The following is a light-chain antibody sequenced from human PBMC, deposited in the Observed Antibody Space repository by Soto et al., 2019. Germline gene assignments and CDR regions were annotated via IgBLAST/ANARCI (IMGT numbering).Light chain of an antibody. CDR2: GVT. J-gene: IGLJ1*01. Sequence: QSALTQPASVSGSPGQSITISCTGSSSDVGHSNHVSWYQQHPGKAPKLIIYGVTNRPSGISNRFSGSKSGSTASLTISGLQPEDEADYYCNSYTISTTYVFGTGTKPTVL. V-gene: IGLV2-14*03. CDR1: SSDVGHSNH. CDR3: NSYTISTTYV.